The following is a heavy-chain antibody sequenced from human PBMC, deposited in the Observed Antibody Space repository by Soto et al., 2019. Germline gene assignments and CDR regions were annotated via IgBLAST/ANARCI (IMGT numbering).Heavy chain of an antibody. D-gene: IGHD2-15*01. CDR3: ARGYCSGYNCYAEGPHYHYGSDV. J-gene: IGHJ6*02. CDR1: DDSISSYY. Sequence: ETLSLTCSVSDDSISSYYWNWIRQPPGKGLEWIGYIHYSGSTNYNPSLKSRVAISVDTSKNQFSLKLSSVTAADTAVYYCARGYCSGYNCYAEGPHYHYGSDVSGQAPTLTVSS. CDR2: IHYSGST. V-gene: IGHV4-59*01.